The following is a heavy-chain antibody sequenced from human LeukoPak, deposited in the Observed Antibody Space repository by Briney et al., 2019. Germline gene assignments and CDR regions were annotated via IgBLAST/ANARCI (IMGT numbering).Heavy chain of an antibody. CDR1: GDSISSSSYH. CDR2: IYYSGST. Sequence: SETLSLTCTVSGDSISSSSYHWGWIRQPPGKGLEWIASIYYSGSTYYNPSLKSRVTISVDTSKNQFSLKLSSVTAADAAVYYCARRPFYHMDVWGKGTTVTVSS. CDR3: ARRPFYHMDV. J-gene: IGHJ6*03. V-gene: IGHV4-39*01.